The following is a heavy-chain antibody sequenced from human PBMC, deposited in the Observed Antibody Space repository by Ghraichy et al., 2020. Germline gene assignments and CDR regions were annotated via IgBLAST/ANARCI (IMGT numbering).Heavy chain of an antibody. J-gene: IGHJ5*02. CDR1: GYTLTELS. CDR2: FDPEDGET. Sequence: ASVKVSCKVSGYTLTELSMHWVRQAPGKGLEWMGGFDPEDGETIYAQKFQGRVTMTEDTSTDTAYMELSSLRSEDTAVYYCATEWQEVRGPRGWFDPWGQGTLVTVSS. D-gene: IGHD3-10*01. CDR3: ATEWQEVRGPRGWFDP. V-gene: IGHV1-24*01.